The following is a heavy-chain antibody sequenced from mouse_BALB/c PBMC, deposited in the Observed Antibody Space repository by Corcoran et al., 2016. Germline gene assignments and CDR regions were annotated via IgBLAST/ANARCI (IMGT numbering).Heavy chain of an antibody. D-gene: IGHD2-3*01. CDR1: GYTFTNYG. CDR2: INTYTGEP. Sequence: QIQLVQSGPELKKPGETVKISCKASGYTFTNYGMNWVKQAPGKGLKRMGWINTYTGEPTYADDFKGRFAFSLETSASTAYLQINNLKNEDTATYFCAKDGWSYYFDYWGQGTTLTVSS. V-gene: IGHV9-3-1*01. CDR3: AKDGWSYYFDY. J-gene: IGHJ2*01.